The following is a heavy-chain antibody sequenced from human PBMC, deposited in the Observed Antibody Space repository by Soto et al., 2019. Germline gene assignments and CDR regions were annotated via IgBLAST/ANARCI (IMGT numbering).Heavy chain of an antibody. J-gene: IGHJ6*02. V-gene: IGHV3-53*04. Sequence: GGSLRLSCAASGFTVSSNYMSWVRQAPGKGLEWVSVIYSGGSTYYADSVKGRFTISRHNSKNTLYLQINSLRAEDTAVYYCARGDLYDSGGYYWPYYYYYGMEVWGQGTTVTVYS. CDR3: ARGDLYDSGGYYWPYYYYYGMEV. CDR1: GFTVSSNY. CDR2: IYSGGST. D-gene: IGHD3-22*01.